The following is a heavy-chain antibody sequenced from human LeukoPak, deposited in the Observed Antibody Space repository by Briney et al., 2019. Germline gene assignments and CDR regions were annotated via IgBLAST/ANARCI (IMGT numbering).Heavy chain of an antibody. CDR1: GGSISSSSYY. CDR3: GAPYYFDY. J-gene: IGHJ4*02. V-gene: IGHV4-39*01. D-gene: IGHD3-10*01. CDR2: IYYSGST. Sequence: TSETLSLTCTVSGGSISSSSYYWGWFRQPPGKGLEWIGNIYYSGSTYYNPSLKSRVTISVDTPKNQFSLYYCARTRYYYNSRSYGAPYYFDYWGQGTLVTVSS.